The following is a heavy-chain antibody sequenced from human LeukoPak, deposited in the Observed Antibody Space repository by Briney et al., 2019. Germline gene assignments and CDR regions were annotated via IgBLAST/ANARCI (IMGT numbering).Heavy chain of an antibody. Sequence: GGSLRLSCAASGFTFSSYSMNWVRQAPGKGLEWVSSISSSSSYIYYADSVKGRFTISRDNAKNSLYLQMNSLRAEDTALYYCAKAADILTGYYSTVDYWGQGTLVTVSS. J-gene: IGHJ4*02. V-gene: IGHV3-21*04. CDR3: AKAADILTGYYSTVDY. CDR1: GFTFSSYS. CDR2: ISSSSSYI. D-gene: IGHD3-9*01.